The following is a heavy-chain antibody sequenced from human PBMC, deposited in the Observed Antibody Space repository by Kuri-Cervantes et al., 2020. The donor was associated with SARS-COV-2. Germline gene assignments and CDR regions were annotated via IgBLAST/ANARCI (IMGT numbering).Heavy chain of an antibody. CDR1: GFNFSRTD. V-gene: IGHV3-30*03. CDR3: ARDYYYDSSGYYASYAHGHMDV. D-gene: IGHD3-22*01. J-gene: IGHJ6*02. CDR2: ISHDGKNK. Sequence: GESLKISCSASGFNFSRTDMHWVRQAPGKGLEWVAVISHDGKNKKCIASGKGRFTISRDNSQNTLYLHMKSLRSEDTAVYYCARDYYYDSSGYYASYAHGHMDVWGQGTTVTVSS.